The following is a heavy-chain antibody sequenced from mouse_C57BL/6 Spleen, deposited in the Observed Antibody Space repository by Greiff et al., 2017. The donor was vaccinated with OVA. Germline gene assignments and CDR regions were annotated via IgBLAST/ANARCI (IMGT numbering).Heavy chain of an antibody. Sequence: DVKLQESGAELVRPGASVKLSCTASGFNIKDDYMHWVKQRPEQGLEWIGWIDPENGDTEYASKFQGKATITADTSSNTAYLQLSSLTSEDTAVYYCTTYYSNYGAYWGQGTLVTVSA. J-gene: IGHJ3*01. V-gene: IGHV14-4*01. CDR2: IDPENGDT. CDR1: GFNIKDDY. D-gene: IGHD2-5*01. CDR3: TTYYSNYGAY.